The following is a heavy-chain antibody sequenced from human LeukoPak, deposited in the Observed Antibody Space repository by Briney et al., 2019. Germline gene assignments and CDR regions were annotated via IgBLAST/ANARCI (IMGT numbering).Heavy chain of an antibody. J-gene: IGHJ4*02. CDR1: GFTFSSYA. Sequence: PGGSLRLFCAASGFTFSSYAMSWVRQAPGKGLEWVSAISGSGGSTYYADSVKGRFTISRDNSKNTLYLQMNSLRAEDTAVYYCAKSPTYYDILTGYYSGYYFDYWGQGTLVTVSS. V-gene: IGHV3-23*01. CDR3: AKSPTYYDILTGYYSGYYFDY. CDR2: ISGSGGST. D-gene: IGHD3-9*01.